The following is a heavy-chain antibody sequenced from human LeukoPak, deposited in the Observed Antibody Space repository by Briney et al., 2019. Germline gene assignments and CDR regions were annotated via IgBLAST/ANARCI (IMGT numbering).Heavy chain of an antibody. CDR3: ARGAGYSREVNYYHYMDV. CDR1: GYSISSGYY. CDR2: IFHSGNT. D-gene: IGHD5-12*01. Sequence: SETLSLTCTVSGYSISSGYYWGWIRQPPGKGLEWIGTIFHSGNTWYNPSLESRVTISVDTSKNQFSLKLSSVTAADTAVYYCARGAGYSREVNYYHYMDVWGKGTTVTVSS. J-gene: IGHJ6*03. V-gene: IGHV4-38-2*02.